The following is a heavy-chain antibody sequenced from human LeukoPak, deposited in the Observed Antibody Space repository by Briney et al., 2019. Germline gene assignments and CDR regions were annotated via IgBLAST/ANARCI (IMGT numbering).Heavy chain of an antibody. CDR3: SRERWTYYYDSSSLQPDY. CDR2: ISAYNGNT. Sequence: ASVKVSCNASGYTVTSYGISWVRQAPGQGVEGRGWISAYNGNTTYEKQLQGRVTIITDTTSMTASLQLRSMITDDTAVFYCSRERWTYYYDSSSLQPDYWGQGTLFTLSS. V-gene: IGHV1-18*01. CDR1: GYTVTSYG. J-gene: IGHJ4*02. D-gene: IGHD3-22*01.